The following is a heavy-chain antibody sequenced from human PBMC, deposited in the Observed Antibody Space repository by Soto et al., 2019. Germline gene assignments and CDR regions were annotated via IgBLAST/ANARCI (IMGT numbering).Heavy chain of an antibody. CDR2: IYYSGST. Sequence: PSETLSLTCTVSGGSVSSYYWSWIRQPPGKGLEWIGYIYYSGSTNYNPSLKSRVTISVDTSKNQFSLKLSSVTAADTAAYYCARDQPYYDFWSGSYYYYGMDVWGQGTTVTSP. D-gene: IGHD3-3*01. CDR1: GGSVSSYY. V-gene: IGHV4-59*02. J-gene: IGHJ6*02. CDR3: ARDQPYYDFWSGSYYYYGMDV.